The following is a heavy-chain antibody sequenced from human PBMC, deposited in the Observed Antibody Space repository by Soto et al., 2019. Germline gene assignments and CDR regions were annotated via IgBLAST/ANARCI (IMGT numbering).Heavy chain of an antibody. CDR3: ARFFFDNFDY. Sequence: GESLKISCKGSGYRFVSYRIAWVRQMPGKGLEWMGIIDPSDSDIRYSPSFQGQVTISADKSISTAYLQWSSLKASDTAIYYCARFFFDNFDYWGHGTLVTVSS. D-gene: IGHD3-3*01. J-gene: IGHJ4*01. CDR1: GYRFVSYR. CDR2: IDPSDSDI. V-gene: IGHV5-51*01.